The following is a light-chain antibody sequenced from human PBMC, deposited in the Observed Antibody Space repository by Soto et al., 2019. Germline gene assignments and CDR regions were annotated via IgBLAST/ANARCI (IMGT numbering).Light chain of an antibody. J-gene: IGKJ5*01. CDR2: EVY. CDR3: MQSIQLPSIT. Sequence: DIVMTQTPLSMSVTPGQPASISCKSSQSLLHSDGKTYFYWYLQKPGQSPQLLIYEVYKRFSGVPDRFSGSGSGTYFTLKISRVEAEDVGVYYCMQSIQLPSITFGQGTRLEIK. V-gene: IGKV2D-29*02. CDR1: QSLLHSDGKTY.